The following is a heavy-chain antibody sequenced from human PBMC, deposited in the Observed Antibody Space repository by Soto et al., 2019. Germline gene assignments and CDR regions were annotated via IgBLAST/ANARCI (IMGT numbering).Heavy chain of an antibody. CDR2: IYYSGST. V-gene: IGHV4-59*03. CDR3: ARGPRVYCSGGSCYTLDY. CDR1: GGSFSSYY. J-gene: IGHJ4*02. D-gene: IGHD2-15*01. Sequence: SETLSLTCTVSGGSFSSYYWSWIRQPPGKELEWIGYIYYSGSTNYSPSLKSRVTISVDTSKNQFSLKLSSVTAADTAVYYCARGPRVYCSGGSCYTLDYWGPGTLVTVSS.